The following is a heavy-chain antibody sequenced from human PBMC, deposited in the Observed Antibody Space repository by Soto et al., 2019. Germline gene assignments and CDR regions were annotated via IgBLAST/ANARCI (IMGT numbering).Heavy chain of an antibody. CDR2: IYHTGNA. Sequence: SETLSLTCTVSGGSISNSRFYWAWIRQPPGEGLEWIGSIYHTGNAYYNPSLKSRVTIFVDTSKNQFSLKLTSVTAADTALYYCARDYFDSSDYTTNWFAPWGQGTLVTVSS. D-gene: IGHD3-22*01. CDR3: ARDYFDSSDYTTNWFAP. J-gene: IGHJ5*02. CDR1: GGSISNSRFY. V-gene: IGHV4-39*01.